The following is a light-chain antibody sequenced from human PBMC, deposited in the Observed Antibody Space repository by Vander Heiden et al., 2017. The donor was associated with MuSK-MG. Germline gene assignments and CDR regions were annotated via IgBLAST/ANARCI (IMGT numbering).Light chain of an antibody. CDR1: QSVSSN. V-gene: IGKV3-15*01. CDR3: QQYYNWPRT. Sequence: DIVMTQSPTTLSVSPGERATLSCRASQSVSSNLAWYQQKPGQAPRLLIYGASTRATGIPARFSGSGSGTDFTLSISSLQSEDFAFYYCQQYYNWPRTFGQGTKVEIK. J-gene: IGKJ1*01. CDR2: GAS.